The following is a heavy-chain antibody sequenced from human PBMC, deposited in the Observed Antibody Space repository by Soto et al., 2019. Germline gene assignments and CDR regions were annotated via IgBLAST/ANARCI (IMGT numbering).Heavy chain of an antibody. CDR2: ISSDGDTR. Sequence: QVKMVQSGGGLVKPGGSLRLSCSGSGFTYSDYYMSWIRRTPGKGLEWVAYISSDGDTRYYADSVKSRFSIPRANTKRPVQRQTPRLRADDTAICYCARDPLTTRGNYYGLDDWGPGTTVIVSS. V-gene: IGHV3-11*01. D-gene: IGHD4-4*01. J-gene: IGHJ6*02. CDR3: ARDPLTTRGNYYGLDD. CDR1: GFTYSDYY.